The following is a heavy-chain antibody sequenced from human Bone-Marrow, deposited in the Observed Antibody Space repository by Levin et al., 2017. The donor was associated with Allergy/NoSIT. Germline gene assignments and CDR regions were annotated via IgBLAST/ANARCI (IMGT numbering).Heavy chain of an antibody. CDR1: AFTFSGNW. CDR3: ARDPVEGYYFMDV. Sequence: GESLKISCAASAFTFSGNWMHWVRQAPGKGLVWVSRMSTDGRTINYADSVKGRFTISRDNAKNTVYLQMNSLRAEDTAVYYCARDPVEGYYFMDVWGKGTTVTVSS. V-gene: IGHV3-74*01. CDR2: MSTDGRTI. J-gene: IGHJ6*03.